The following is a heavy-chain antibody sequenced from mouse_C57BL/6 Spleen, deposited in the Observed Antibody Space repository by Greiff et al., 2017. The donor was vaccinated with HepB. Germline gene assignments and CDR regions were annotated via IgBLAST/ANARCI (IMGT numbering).Heavy chain of an antibody. D-gene: IGHD3-2*02. CDR1: GYTFTSYW. CDR3: ARSGPLSYFDV. J-gene: IGHJ1*03. CDR2: IDPSDSYT. Sequence: VQLQQSGAELVRPGTSVKLSCKASGYTFTSYWMHWVKQRPGQGLEWIGVIDPSDSYTNYNQKFKGKATLTVDTSSSTAYMQLSSLTSEDSAVYYCARSGPLSYFDVWGTGTTVTVSS. V-gene: IGHV1-59*01.